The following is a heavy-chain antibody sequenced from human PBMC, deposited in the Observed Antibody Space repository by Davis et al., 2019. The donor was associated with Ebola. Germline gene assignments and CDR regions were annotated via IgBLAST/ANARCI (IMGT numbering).Heavy chain of an antibody. Sequence: AASVKVSCKASGGTFSSYAISWVRQAPGQGLEWMGGIIPIFGTANYAQKFQGRVTITADESTSTAYMELSSLRSEDTAVYYCARFGTVGATNAFDIWGQGTMVTVSS. D-gene: IGHD1-26*01. CDR3: ARFGTVGATNAFDI. V-gene: IGHV1-69*13. CDR1: GGTFSSYA. J-gene: IGHJ3*02. CDR2: IIPIFGTA.